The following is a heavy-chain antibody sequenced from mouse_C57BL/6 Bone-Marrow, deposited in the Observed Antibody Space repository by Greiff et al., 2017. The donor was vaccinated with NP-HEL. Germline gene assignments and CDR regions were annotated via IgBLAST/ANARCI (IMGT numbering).Heavy chain of an antibody. CDR3: TRWIYYGSFYYFDY. V-gene: IGHV1-5*01. D-gene: IGHD1-1*01. J-gene: IGHJ2*01. Sequence: VQLQQSGTVLARPGASVKMSCKTSGYTFTSYWMHWVKQRPGQGLEWIGDIYPGNSDTSYNQKFKGKAKLTAVTSASTAYMELSSLTNEDSAVYYCTRWIYYGSFYYFDYWGQGTTLTVSS. CDR1: GYTFTSYW. CDR2: IYPGNSDT.